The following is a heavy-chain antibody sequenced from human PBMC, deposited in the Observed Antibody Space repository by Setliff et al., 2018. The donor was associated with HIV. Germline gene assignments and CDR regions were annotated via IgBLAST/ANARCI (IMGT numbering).Heavy chain of an antibody. J-gene: IGHJ5*02. Sequence: ASVKVSCKTSGYTFTNSDIDWVRQAPGQGLEWVGWMNPKSGHTGYAQKFPGRVTMTSNMFIGTAYMELTSLTSEDTATYYCARGHLDYDYWEDIVGHWFDPWGQGTLVTVSS. CDR1: GYTFTNSD. CDR2: MNPKSGHT. CDR3: ARGHLDYDYWEDIVGHWFDP. V-gene: IGHV1-8*01. D-gene: IGHD3-3*01.